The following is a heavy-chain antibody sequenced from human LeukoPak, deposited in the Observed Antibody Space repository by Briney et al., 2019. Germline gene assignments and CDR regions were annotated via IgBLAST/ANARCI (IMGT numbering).Heavy chain of an antibody. Sequence: PGGSLRLSCAASGFTFSGSAMHWVRRASGKGLEWVGRIRSKANNDATEYAASVKGRFTISRDDSKNTAYLQMNNLKTEDTAIYYCTGVFDPWGQGTLVTVSS. CDR3: TGVFDP. J-gene: IGHJ5*02. V-gene: IGHV3-73*01. CDR2: IRSKANNDAT. CDR1: GFTFSGSA.